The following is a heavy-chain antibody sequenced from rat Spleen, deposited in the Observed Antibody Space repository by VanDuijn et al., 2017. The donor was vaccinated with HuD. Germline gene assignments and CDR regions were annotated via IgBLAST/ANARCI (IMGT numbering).Heavy chain of an antibody. J-gene: IGHJ2*01. V-gene: IGHV5-29*01. CDR2: IRSDGGRI. D-gene: IGHD1-11*01. CDR1: GFTFSDYY. Sequence: EVQLVESDGGLVQPGRSLKLSCAASGFTFSDYYMAWVRQAPTKGLGWVATIRSDGGRIFYRDSVKGRFTISRDNEKRSIYRQMDSLRSEDTATYYCARRHYGYTDYFDYWGQGVMVPVSS. CDR3: ARRHYGYTDYFDY.